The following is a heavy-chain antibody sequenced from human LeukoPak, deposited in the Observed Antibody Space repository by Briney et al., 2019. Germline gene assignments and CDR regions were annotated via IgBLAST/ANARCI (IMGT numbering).Heavy chain of an antibody. Sequence: SETLSLTCTVSGGSISFYYWSWIRQPPGKGLEWIGYIYYSGSPNYNPSLKSRVSISVDMSKNQFSLKLSSVTAADTAVYYCASHRDRIAAAGELDSWGQGTLVTVSS. CDR1: GGSISFYY. V-gene: IGHV4-59*01. CDR3: ASHRDRIAAAGELDS. CDR2: IYYSGSP. D-gene: IGHD6-13*01. J-gene: IGHJ4*02.